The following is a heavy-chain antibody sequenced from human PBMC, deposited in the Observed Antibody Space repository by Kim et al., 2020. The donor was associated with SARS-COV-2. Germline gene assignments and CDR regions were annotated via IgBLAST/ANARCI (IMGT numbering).Heavy chain of an antibody. CDR3: ARDPSGRYYGSGSYGSYYYYYGMDV. V-gene: IGHV4-59*13. CDR2: IYYSGST. Sequence: SETLSLTCTVSGGSISSYYWSWIRQPPGKGLEWIGYIYYSGSTNYNPSLKSRVTISVDTSKNQFSLKLSSVTAADTAVYYCARDPSGRYYGSGSYGSYYYYYGMDVWGQGTTVTVSS. D-gene: IGHD3-10*01. CDR1: GGSISSYY. J-gene: IGHJ6*02.